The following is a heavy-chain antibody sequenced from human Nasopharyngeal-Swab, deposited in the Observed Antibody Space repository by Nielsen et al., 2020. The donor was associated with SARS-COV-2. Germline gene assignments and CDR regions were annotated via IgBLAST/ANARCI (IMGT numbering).Heavy chain of an antibody. CDR3: ARELSNTPKYNWFAP. J-gene: IGHJ5*02. CDR1: GYSISSGYY. D-gene: IGHD3-16*02. CDR2: VQSAGNT. Sequence: SETLSLTCTVSGYSISSGYYWAWIRHSPGKGLEWIGSVQSAGNTYYNPSLESRVTISKDSSKNQFSLMLRPVTAADTAVYYCARELSNTPKYNWFAPWGQGALVTVSS. V-gene: IGHV4-38-2*02.